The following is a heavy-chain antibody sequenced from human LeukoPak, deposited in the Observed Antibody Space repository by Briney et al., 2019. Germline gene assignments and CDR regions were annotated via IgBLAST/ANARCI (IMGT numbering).Heavy chain of an antibody. CDR3: AREAQDCSSTSCYDYFDY. J-gene: IGHJ4*02. Sequence: GGSVRLSCAASGFTFSSYAMHWVRQAPAKGLAGVAVISYDGSNKYYADSVKGRFTISRDNSKNTLYLQMNSLRAEDTAVYYCAREAQDCSSTSCYDYFDYWGQGTLVTVSS. CDR2: ISYDGSNK. D-gene: IGHD2-2*01. V-gene: IGHV3-30*04. CDR1: GFTFSSYA.